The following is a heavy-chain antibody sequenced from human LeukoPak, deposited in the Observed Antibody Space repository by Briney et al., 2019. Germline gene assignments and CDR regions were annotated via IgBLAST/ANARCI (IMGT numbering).Heavy chain of an antibody. CDR3: ARAVVTAIFDY. Sequence: PSETLSLTCTVSGDSISNGVKYWSWIRQHPGRGLEWIGYIYHSGRSYYNPSLKSRITMSVDTSKNQFSLNLSSVTAADTAVYYCARAVVTAIFDYWGQGTLVTVSS. J-gene: IGHJ4*02. CDR2: IYHSGRS. CDR1: GDSISNGVKY. D-gene: IGHD2-2*01. V-gene: IGHV4-31*03.